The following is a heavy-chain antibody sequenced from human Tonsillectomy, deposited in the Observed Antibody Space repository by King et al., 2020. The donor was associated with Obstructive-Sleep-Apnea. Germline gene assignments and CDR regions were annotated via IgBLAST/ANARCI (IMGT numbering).Heavy chain of an antibody. J-gene: IGHJ4*02. V-gene: IGHV3-30-3*01. CDR3: ARDVGGSGSYYQDY. CDR1: GFTFSSYA. D-gene: IGHD3-10*01. CDR2: ISYDGSNK. Sequence: VQLVESGGGVVQPGRSLRLSCAASGFTFSSYAMHWVRQAPGKGLEWVAVISYDGSNKYYADSVKGRFTISRDNSKNTLYLQMNSLRAEDTAVYYCARDVGGSGSYYQDYWGQGTLVTVSS.